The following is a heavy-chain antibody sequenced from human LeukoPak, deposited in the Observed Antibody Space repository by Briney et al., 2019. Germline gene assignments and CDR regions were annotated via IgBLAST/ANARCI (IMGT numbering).Heavy chain of an antibody. J-gene: IGHJ3*02. CDR3: AREAYYDFWSGYQYDAFDI. CDR2: IYDSGST. V-gene: IGHV4-39*07. D-gene: IGHD3-3*01. Sequence: PSETLSLTCTVSGGSIRSSYYYWGWIRQPPGKGLEWIGSIYDSGSTYYNPSLKSRVTISVDTSKNQFSLKLSSVTAADTAVYYCAREAYYDFWSGYQYDAFDIWGQGTMVTVSS. CDR1: GGSIRSSYYY.